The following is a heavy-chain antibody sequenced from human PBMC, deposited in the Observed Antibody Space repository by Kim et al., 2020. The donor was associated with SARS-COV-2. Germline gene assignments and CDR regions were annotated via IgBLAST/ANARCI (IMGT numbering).Heavy chain of an antibody. Sequence: YADAVQGRFSVSRDNSKNTLYLQMNSLRADDTAVYYCAKQGVAAMTPFDSWGHGTLVTVSS. D-gene: IGHD3-3*01. V-gene: IGHV3-23*01. J-gene: IGHJ4*01. CDR3: AKQGVAAMTPFDS.